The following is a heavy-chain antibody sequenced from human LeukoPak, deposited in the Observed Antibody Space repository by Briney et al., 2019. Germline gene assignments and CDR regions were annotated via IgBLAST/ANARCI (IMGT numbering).Heavy chain of an antibody. CDR1: GGSISSYY. CDR3: ARVKATAFDY. J-gene: IGHJ4*02. Sequence: PSETLPLTCTVSGGSISSYYWSWIRQPPGKGLEWIGYIYYSGSTNYNPSLKSRVTISVDTSKNQFSPKLSSVTAADTAVYYCARVKATAFDYWGQGTLVTVSS. CDR2: IYYSGST. V-gene: IGHV4-59*01. D-gene: IGHD1-26*01.